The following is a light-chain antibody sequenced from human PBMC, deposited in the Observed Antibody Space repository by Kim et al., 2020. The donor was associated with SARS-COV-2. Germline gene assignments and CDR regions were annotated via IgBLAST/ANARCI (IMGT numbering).Light chain of an antibody. J-gene: IGKJ5*01. CDR1: QDISNY. Sequence: ASVGDRVTITCQASQDISNYLNWYQQKPGKAPKLMIYDASNLETGVPSRFSGSGSGTDFTFTISSLQPEDIATYYCQQYDNLITFGQGTRLEIK. CDR3: QQYDNLIT. V-gene: IGKV1-33*01. CDR2: DAS.